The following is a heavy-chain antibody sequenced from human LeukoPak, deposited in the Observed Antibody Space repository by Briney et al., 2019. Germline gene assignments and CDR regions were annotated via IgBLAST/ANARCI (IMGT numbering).Heavy chain of an antibody. CDR2: INPNSGGT. CDR1: GYTFTGYY. V-gene: IGHV1-2*02. D-gene: IGHD5-12*01. CDR3: ARVNSGYDLGFDP. Sequence: ASVKVSCKASGYTFTGYYMHWVRQAPGQGLEWMGWINPNSGGTNYAQKFQGRVTMTRDTSTSTAYMELSRLRSDDTAVYYCARVNSGYDLGFDPWGQGTLVTVSS. J-gene: IGHJ5*02.